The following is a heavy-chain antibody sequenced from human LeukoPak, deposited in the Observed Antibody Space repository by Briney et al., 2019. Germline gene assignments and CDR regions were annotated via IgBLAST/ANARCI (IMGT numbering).Heavy chain of an antibody. Sequence: SETLSLTCAVYGGSFSGYYWSWIRQPPGKGLEWIGEINHSGSTNYNPSLKSRVTISVDTSKNQFSLKLSSVTAADTAVYYCARVDVSSGHADYWGQGTLVTVSS. J-gene: IGHJ4*02. CDR3: ARVDVSSGHADY. CDR1: GGSFSGYY. V-gene: IGHV4-34*01. CDR2: INHSGST. D-gene: IGHD6-19*01.